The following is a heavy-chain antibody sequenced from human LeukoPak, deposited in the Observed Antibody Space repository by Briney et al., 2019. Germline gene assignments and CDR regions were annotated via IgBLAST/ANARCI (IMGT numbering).Heavy chain of an antibody. V-gene: IGHV1-18*01. J-gene: IGHJ4*02. CDR2: ISAYNGNT. Sequence: GASVKVSCKASGYTFTSYGISWVRQAPGQGLEWMGWISAYNGNTNYAQKLQGRVTMTTDTSTSTAYMELRSLRSDDTAVYYCARAANSTSGYTYYFDYWGQGTLVTVSS. D-gene: IGHD6-13*01. CDR1: GYTFTSYG. CDR3: ARAANSTSGYTYYFDY.